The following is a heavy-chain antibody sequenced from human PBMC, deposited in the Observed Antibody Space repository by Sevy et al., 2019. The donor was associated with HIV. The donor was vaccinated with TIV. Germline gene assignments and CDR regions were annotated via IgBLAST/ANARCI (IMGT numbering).Heavy chain of an antibody. CDR2: ISAYNGNT. V-gene: IGHV1-18*01. D-gene: IGHD2-15*01. J-gene: IGHJ6*02. Sequence: ASVKVSCKASGYTFTSYGISWVRQAPGQGLEWMGWISAYNGNTNYAQKLQGRVTMTTDTSTSTAYMELRSLRSDDTAGYYCARKGYCSGGSCYWGVYYYYYYGMDVWGQGTTVTVSS. CDR1: GYTFTSYG. CDR3: ARKGYCSGGSCYWGVYYYYYYGMDV.